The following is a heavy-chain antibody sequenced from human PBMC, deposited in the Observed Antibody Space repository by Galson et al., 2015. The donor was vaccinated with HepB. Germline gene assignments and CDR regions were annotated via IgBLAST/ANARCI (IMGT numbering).Heavy chain of an antibody. Sequence: SVKVSCKASGYTFTSYGISWVRQAPGQGLEWMGWMSASNGNTNYAQKLQARVTMTTDTSTSTAYMELRSLRSDDTAVYYCARDSRIAVTGTGFPSGDYWGQGTLVTVSS. CDR3: ARDSRIAVTGTGFPSGDY. CDR2: MSASNGNT. J-gene: IGHJ4*02. V-gene: IGHV1-18*01. CDR1: GYTFTSYG. D-gene: IGHD6-19*01.